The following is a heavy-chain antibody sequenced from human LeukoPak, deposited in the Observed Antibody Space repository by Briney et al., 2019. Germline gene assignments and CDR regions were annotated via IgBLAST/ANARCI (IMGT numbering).Heavy chain of an antibody. Sequence: SETLSLTCTVSGGSISSGSYYWSWIRQPAGKGLEWIGRIYASGSTNYNPSLKSRVTISVDTSKNQFSLKLSSVTAADTAVYYCARNRGYYDSSGYYAVDYWGQGTLVTVSS. CDR2: IYASGST. D-gene: IGHD3-22*01. J-gene: IGHJ4*02. CDR1: GGSISSGSYY. V-gene: IGHV4-61*02. CDR3: ARNRGYYDSSGYYAVDY.